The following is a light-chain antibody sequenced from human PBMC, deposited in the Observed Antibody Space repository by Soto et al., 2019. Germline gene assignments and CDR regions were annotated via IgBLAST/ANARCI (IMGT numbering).Light chain of an antibody. CDR3: QQYNSFPYT. J-gene: IGKJ2*01. CDR1: QSLSSW. V-gene: IGKV1-5*03. CDR2: KAS. Sequence: DIQMTQSPSTLSASVGDRVTITCRASQSLSSWLAWYQQKPGKAPNLLIYKASSLESGVPSRFSGSGSGTEFTLTISSLQPDDFATYYCQQYNSFPYTFGPGTKLEIK.